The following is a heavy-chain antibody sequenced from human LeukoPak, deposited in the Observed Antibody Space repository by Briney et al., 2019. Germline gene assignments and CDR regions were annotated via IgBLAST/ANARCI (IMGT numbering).Heavy chain of an antibody. CDR1: GGTFSSYA. J-gene: IGHJ4*02. CDR3: AREVGSGWYYFDY. D-gene: IGHD6-19*01. V-gene: IGHV1-69*05. CDR2: IIPIFGTA. Sequence: SVKVSCKASGGTFSSYAISRVRQAPGQGLEWMGRIIPIFGTANYAQKFQGRVTITTDESTSTAYMELSSLRSEDTAVYYCAREVGSGWYYFDYWGQGTLVTVSS.